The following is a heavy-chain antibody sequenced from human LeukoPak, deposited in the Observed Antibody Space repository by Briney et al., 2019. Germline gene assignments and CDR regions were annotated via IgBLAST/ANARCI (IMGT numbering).Heavy chain of an antibody. V-gene: IGHV3-72*01. CDR2: MSSKANSHYT. D-gene: IGHD3-16*01. Sequence: AGGSLRLSCAASGLTFSEHYMDWVRPAPGKGLEWVGRMSSKANSHYTQYAASLKGRFTISRDASKSSLFLQMSSLKAEDTAVYYCSRVGGWVGTADGFDIWGQGTMVTVSS. J-gene: IGHJ3*02. CDR3: SRVGGWVGTADGFDI. CDR1: GLTFSEHY.